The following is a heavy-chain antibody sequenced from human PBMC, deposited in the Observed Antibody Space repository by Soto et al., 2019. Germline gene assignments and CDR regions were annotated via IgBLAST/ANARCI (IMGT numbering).Heavy chain of an antibody. CDR2: ISGDKGNT. CDR3: ARDGITGRRPFDI. J-gene: IGHJ3*02. CDR1: GYTFTSYG. V-gene: IGHV1-18*01. Sequence: QVQLVQSGTEVRKPGASVKVSCTASGYTFTSYGISWVRQAPGQGLEWMGWISGDKGNTNHAQKVQGRVTMTTDTSTSTAYMELTSLRSDDTAVYYCARDGITGRRPFDIWGQGTMVTVSS. D-gene: IGHD1-20*01.